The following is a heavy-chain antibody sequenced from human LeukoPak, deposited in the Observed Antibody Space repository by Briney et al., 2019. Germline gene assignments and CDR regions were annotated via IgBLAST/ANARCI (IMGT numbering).Heavy chain of an antibody. J-gene: IGHJ4*02. D-gene: IGHD3-22*01. CDR2: IYHSGST. Sequence: SQTLSLTCAVSGGSISSGGYSWSWIRQPPGKGLEWIGYIYHSGSTYYNPSLKSRVTISVDRSKNQFSLKLSSVTAADTAVYYCARESYDSSPGYFDYWGQGTLVTVSS. CDR1: GGSISSGGYS. CDR3: ARESYDSSPGYFDY. V-gene: IGHV4-30-2*01.